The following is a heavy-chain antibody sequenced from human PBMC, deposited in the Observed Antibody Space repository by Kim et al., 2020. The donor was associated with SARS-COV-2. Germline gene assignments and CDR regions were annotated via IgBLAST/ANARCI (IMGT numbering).Heavy chain of an antibody. CDR2: IYHSGST. CDR1: GYSISSGYY. J-gene: IGHJ5*02. CDR3: ARGGDSSSWYNWFDP. Sequence: SETLSLTCTVSGYSISSGYYWGWIRQPPGKGLEWIGSIYHSGSTYYNPSLKSRVTISVDTSKNQFSLKLSSVTAADTAVYYCARGGDSSSWYNWFDPWGQGTLVTVSS. D-gene: IGHD6-13*01. V-gene: IGHV4-38-2*02.